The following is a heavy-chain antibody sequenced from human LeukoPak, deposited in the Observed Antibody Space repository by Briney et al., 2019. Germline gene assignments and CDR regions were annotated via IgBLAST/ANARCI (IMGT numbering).Heavy chain of an antibody. CDR2: INPNSGGT. V-gene: IGHV1-2*02. CDR1: GYTFTGYY. CDR3: ALGGSGSYYRPPSYYYGMDV. Sequence: ASVKVSCKASGYTFTGYYMHWVRQAPGQGLEWMGWINPNSGGTNYAQKFQGRVTITRDTSISTAYMELSRLRSDDTAVYYCALGGSGSYYRPPSYYYGMDVWGQGTTVTVSS. D-gene: IGHD3-10*01. J-gene: IGHJ6*02.